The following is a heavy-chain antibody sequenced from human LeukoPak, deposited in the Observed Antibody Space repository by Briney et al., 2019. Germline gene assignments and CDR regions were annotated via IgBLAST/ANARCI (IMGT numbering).Heavy chain of an antibody. J-gene: IGHJ3*02. CDR1: GFTFSSYA. Sequence: PGGSLRLSCAASGFTFSSYAMTWVRQAPGKGLEWVSVIYSGGSTYYADSVKGRFTISRDNSKNTLYLQMNSLRAEDTAVYYCARDSMVRGVILIRAFDIWGQGTMVTVSS. CDR2: IYSGGST. D-gene: IGHD3-10*01. V-gene: IGHV3-66*01. CDR3: ARDSMVRGVILIRAFDI.